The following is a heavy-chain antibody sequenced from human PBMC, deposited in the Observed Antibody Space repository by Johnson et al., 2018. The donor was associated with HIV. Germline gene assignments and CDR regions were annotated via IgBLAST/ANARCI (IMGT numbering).Heavy chain of an antibody. Sequence: QLVESGGGLVQPGGSLRLSCAASAFTFSSFAMSWVRQAPGKGLEWVSGISGAGGSRNYADSVKGRFTISRDNSKNTLYLHMNSLRAEDTAVYYCARDQSNGWNRGAFDIWGQGTVVTVSS. CDR1: AFTFSSFA. V-gene: IGHV3-23*04. D-gene: IGHD6-19*01. J-gene: IGHJ3*02. CDR3: ARDQSNGWNRGAFDI. CDR2: ISGAGGSR.